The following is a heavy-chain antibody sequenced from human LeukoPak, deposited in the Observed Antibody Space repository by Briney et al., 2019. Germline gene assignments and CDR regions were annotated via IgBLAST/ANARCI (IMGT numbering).Heavy chain of an antibody. CDR1: GGSISSYY. Sequence: SETLSLTCTVSGGSISSYYWSWIRRPPGKGLEWIGYICYSGSTNYNPSLKSRVTISVDTSKNQFSLKLSSVTAADTAVYYCARVAGIVVVPAAKYNWFDPWGQGTLVTVSS. D-gene: IGHD2-2*01. V-gene: IGHV4-59*01. CDR2: ICYSGST. CDR3: ARVAGIVVVPAAKYNWFDP. J-gene: IGHJ5*02.